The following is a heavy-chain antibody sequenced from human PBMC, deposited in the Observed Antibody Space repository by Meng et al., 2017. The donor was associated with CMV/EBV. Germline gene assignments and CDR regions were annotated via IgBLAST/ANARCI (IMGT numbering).Heavy chain of an antibody. CDR1: GFTFSSYA. V-gene: IGHV3-23*03. D-gene: IGHD5-12*01. CDR2: IYSGGSST. J-gene: IGHJ4*02. CDR3: AKDRLRMGWSGSDTEIDY. Sequence: GESLKISCAASGFTFSSYAMSWVRQAPGKGLEWVSVIYSGGSSTYYADSVKGRFTISRDNSKNTLYLQMNSLRAEDTVVYYCAKDRLRMGWSGSDTEIDYWGQGTLVTVSS.